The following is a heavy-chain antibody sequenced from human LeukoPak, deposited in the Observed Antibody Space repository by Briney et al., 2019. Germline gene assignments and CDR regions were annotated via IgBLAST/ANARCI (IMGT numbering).Heavy chain of an antibody. J-gene: IGHJ4*02. D-gene: IGHD3-10*01. CDR3: AKEEWFRFDI. CDR2: ISYDGSNK. V-gene: IGHV3-30*18. Sequence: GGPLRLSCAASGFTFSSYGMHWVRQAPGKGLEWVAVISYDGSNKYYADSVKGRFTISRDNAKNSVYVQMNSLRADNTAVYFCAKEEWFRFDIWGQGTSVTVSS. CDR1: GFTFSSYG.